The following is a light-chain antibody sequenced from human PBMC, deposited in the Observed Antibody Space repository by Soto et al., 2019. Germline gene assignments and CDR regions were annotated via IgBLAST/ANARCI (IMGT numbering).Light chain of an antibody. CDR3: QQCASSPLT. J-gene: IGKJ1*01. CDR2: DAS. V-gene: IGKV3-20*01. Sequence: DIVLTQSPGTLSLSPGERATLSCRASQSVSNNYVAWYQQKPGQAPRLLIDDASRRATGTPDRFSGSGSGTDFTLTISRLELEDFAVYYCQQCASSPLTFGQGTRVDIK. CDR1: QSVSNNY.